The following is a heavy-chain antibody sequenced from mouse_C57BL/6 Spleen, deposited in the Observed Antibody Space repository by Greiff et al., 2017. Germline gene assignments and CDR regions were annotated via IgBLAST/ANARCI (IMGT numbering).Heavy chain of an antibody. V-gene: IGHV3-6*01. Sequence: EVQLQESGPGLVKPSQSLSLTCSVTDYSITSSYYWNWIRKFPGNKLEWMGSISYDGSNNYNPSLKNRISLTRDTSKNQFFLKLNSVTTEDTATYYCARGPYLLHFAYWGQGTLVTVSA. CDR2: ISYDGSN. J-gene: IGHJ3*01. CDR3: ARGPYLLHFAY. CDR1: DYSITSSYY. D-gene: IGHD1-1*01.